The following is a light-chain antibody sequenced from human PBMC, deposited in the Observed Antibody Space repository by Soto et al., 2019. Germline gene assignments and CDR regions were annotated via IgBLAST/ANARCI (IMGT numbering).Light chain of an antibody. Sequence: DIQMTQSPSSLSESFGYIVTLTCRASQSIDTSLNWYQQKPGTAPKLLMYAASTLHSGVPSRFSGSGSGTDFTLTISSLQREDFATYFCQQSHSTPYTFGRGTKLEI. CDR1: QSIDTS. V-gene: IGKV1-39*01. CDR2: AAS. J-gene: IGKJ2*01. CDR3: QQSHSTPYT.